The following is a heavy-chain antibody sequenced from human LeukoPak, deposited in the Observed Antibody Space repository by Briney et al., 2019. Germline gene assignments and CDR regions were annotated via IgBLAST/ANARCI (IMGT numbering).Heavy chain of an antibody. CDR2: INPNSGGT. CDR3: ARVPKSSVAGLY. V-gene: IGHV1-2*02. J-gene: IGHJ4*02. Sequence: ASVKVSCKASGYTFTSYYMHWVRQAPGQGLEWMGWINPNSGGTNYAQKFQGRVTMTRDTSISTAYMELSRLRSDDTAVYYCARVPKSSVAGLYWGQGTLVTVSS. D-gene: IGHD6-19*01. CDR1: GYTFTSYY.